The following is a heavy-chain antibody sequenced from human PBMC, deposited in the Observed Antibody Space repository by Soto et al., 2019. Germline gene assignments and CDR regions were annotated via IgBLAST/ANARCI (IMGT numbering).Heavy chain of an antibody. Sequence: GGSLRLSCAASGFTFSSYAMSWVRQAPGKGLEWVSAISGSGGSTYYADSVKGRFTISRDNSKNTLYLQMNSLRAEDTAVYYCAKTGNSSGYYLIFGRWGQGTLVTVSS. D-gene: IGHD3-22*01. CDR1: GFTFSSYA. V-gene: IGHV3-23*01. CDR2: ISGSGGST. CDR3: AKTGNSSGYYLIFGR. J-gene: IGHJ4*02.